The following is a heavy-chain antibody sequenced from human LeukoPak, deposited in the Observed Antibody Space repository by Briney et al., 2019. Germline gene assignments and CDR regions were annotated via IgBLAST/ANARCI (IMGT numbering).Heavy chain of an antibody. D-gene: IGHD4-17*01. V-gene: IGHV1-2*02. CDR3: ARDFPSGDYGDYDY. Sequence: ASVKVSCKASGYTFTSYDINWVRQATGQGLEWMGWINPNSGGTNYAQKFQGRVTMTRDTSISTAYMELSRLRSDDTAVYYCARDFPSGDYGDYDYWGQGTLVTVSS. CDR1: GYTFTSYD. J-gene: IGHJ4*02. CDR2: INPNSGGT.